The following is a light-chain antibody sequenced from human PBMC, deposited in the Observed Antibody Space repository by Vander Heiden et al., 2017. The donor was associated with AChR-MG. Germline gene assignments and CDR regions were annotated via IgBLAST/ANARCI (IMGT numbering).Light chain of an antibody. CDR2: DTS. V-gene: IGKV3-11*01. J-gene: IGKJ5*01. CDR3: QQRSNWPIT. Sequence: ILLTPSPATLSFSPGERATPSCMASQGARSYLGWDQQNRGQAPRLVLYDTSNRATVIPARFSGRGSGTDFTLTISSLEPEDFAVYYWQQRSNWPITFGQGTRLEIK. CDR1: QGARSY.